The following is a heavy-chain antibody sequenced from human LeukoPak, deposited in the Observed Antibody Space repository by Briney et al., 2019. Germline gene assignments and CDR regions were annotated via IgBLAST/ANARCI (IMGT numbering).Heavy chain of an antibody. V-gene: IGHV3-21*01. CDR2: ISSSSRYI. D-gene: IGHD6-19*01. CDR3: ARGGSGWPIDY. CDR1: GFTFSSYS. Sequence: GGSLRLFCAASGFTFSSYSMHWVRQAPGKGLEWISYISSSSRYIYYAASVKGRFTISRDNAKNSLYLQMVSLRAEGTAVYYWARGGSGWPIDYWGQGTLVTVSS. J-gene: IGHJ4*02.